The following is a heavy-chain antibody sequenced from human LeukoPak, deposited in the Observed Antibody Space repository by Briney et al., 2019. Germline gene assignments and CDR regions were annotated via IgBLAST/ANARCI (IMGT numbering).Heavy chain of an antibody. CDR1: GGFISSYY. Sequence: SEPLTLTCTVSGGFISSYYGSWIRQPAGKGLEWIGRNYTSGSTNYNPSLKSRVTISVDMSKNQLSLKLSSVTAADTAVYYCARGFNWFDPWGQGTLVTVSS. J-gene: IGHJ5*02. V-gene: IGHV4-4*07. CDR2: NYTSGST. CDR3: ARGFNWFDP.